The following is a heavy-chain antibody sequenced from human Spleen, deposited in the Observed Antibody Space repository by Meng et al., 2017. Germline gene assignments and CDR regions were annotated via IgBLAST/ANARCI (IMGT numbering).Heavy chain of an antibody. CDR1: GGSFSDYY. D-gene: IGHD4-11*01. V-gene: IGHV4-34*01. J-gene: IGHJ4*02. CDR3: ARGPTTMAHDFDY. Sequence: QLLESGPGLLKPSETLSLTCVVSGGSFSDYYWSWIRQPPGKGLEWIGEINHSGSTNYNPSLESRATISVDTSQNNLSLKLSSVTAADSAVYYCARGPTTMAHDFDYWGQGTLVTVSS. CDR2: INHSGST.